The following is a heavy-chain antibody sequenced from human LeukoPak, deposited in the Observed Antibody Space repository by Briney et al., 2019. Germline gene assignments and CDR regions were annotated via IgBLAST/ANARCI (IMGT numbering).Heavy chain of an antibody. D-gene: IGHD6-25*01. J-gene: IGHJ4*02. V-gene: IGHV3-73*01. Sequence: PGGSLRLSCAASGFTFSGSAMHWVRQASGKGLEWVGRIRSKANSYATAYAASVKGRFTISRDDSKNTAYLQMNSLKTEDTAVYYCTRNPPGAAAGDFDYWGQGTLVTVSS. CDR3: TRNPPGAAAGDFDY. CDR2: IRSKANSYAT. CDR1: GFTFSGSA.